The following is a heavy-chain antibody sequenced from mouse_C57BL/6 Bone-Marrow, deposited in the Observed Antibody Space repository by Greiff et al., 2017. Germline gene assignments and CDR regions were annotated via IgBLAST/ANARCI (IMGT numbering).Heavy chain of an antibody. V-gene: IGHV14-2*01. J-gene: IGHJ2*01. Sequence: VQLQQSGAELVKPGASVKLSCTASGFNIKDYYIHWVKQRTEQGLEWIGRIVPEDGETKNDPKFQDKSTITADTSTNTAYLQLSNLTSENTAAYYSTRSVNYYGTNYWGQGTTLTVSA. D-gene: IGHD1-1*01. CDR1: GFNIKDYY. CDR3: TRSVNYYGTNY. CDR2: IVPEDGET.